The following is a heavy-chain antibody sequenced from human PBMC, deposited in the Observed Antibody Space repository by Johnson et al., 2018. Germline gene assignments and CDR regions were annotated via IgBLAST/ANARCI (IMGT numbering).Heavy chain of an antibody. D-gene: IGHD5-18*01. CDR2: MNPNSGNT. CDR1: GYTFTSYD. V-gene: IGHV1-8*01. Sequence: QVQLVQSGAEVKKXGASXKVXCKASGYTFTSYDINWVRQATGQGLEWMGWMNPNSGNTGYAQKFQGRVTMTRNTSISTAYMELSSLRSEDTGVYYCARELYSYGPNDAFDIWGQGTMVTVSS. J-gene: IGHJ3*02. CDR3: ARELYSYGPNDAFDI.